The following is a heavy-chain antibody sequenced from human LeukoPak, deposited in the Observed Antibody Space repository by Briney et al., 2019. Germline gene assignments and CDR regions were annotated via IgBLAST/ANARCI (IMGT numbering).Heavy chain of an antibody. D-gene: IGHD3-22*01. V-gene: IGHV3-30*18. CDR1: GFTFSSYG. CDR2: IPYDGSNK. J-gene: IGHJ4*02. CDR3: AKDRHDSSGYYPFDY. Sequence: GRSLRLSCAASGFTFSSYGMHWVRQAPGKGLEWVAVIPYDGSNKYYADSVKGRFTISRDNSKNTLYLQMNSLRAEDTAVYYCAKDRHDSSGYYPFDYWGQGTLVTVSS.